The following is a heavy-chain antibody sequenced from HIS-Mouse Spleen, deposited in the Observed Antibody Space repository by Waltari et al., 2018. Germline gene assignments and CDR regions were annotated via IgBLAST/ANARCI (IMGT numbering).Heavy chain of an antibody. CDR1: GLTFSSYA. CDR2: ISYDGSNK. D-gene: IGHD3-10*01. Sequence: QVQLVASGGGVVQPGRSLRLSCAASGLTFSSYAMPWVRQAPGKGLEWVAVISYDGSNKYYADSVKGRFTISRDNSKNTLYLQMNSLRAEDTAVYYCAREGDLWGQGTLVTVSS. J-gene: IGHJ4*02. CDR3: AREGDL. V-gene: IGHV3-30-3*01.